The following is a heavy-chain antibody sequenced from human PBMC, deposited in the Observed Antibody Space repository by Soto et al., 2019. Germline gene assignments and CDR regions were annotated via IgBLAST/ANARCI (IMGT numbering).Heavy chain of an antibody. CDR1: GFTFGDYA. D-gene: IGHD2-15*01. V-gene: IGHV3-49*03. CDR2: IRSKAYGGTT. Sequence: GGSLRLSCTASGFTFGDYAMSWFRQAPGKGLEWVGFIRSKAYGGTTEYAASVKGRFTISRDDSKSIAYLQMNSLKTEDTAVYYCTRQGCSGGSCYSYGDYDVYYWGQGTLVTVSS. CDR3: TRQGCSGGSCYSYGDYDVYY. J-gene: IGHJ4*02.